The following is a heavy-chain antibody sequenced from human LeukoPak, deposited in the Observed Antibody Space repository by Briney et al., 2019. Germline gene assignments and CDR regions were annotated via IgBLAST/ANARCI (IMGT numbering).Heavy chain of an antibody. D-gene: IGHD3-22*01. CDR2: VSHSGIT. Sequence: SETLSLTCTVSAYSISSGFYWGWIRQPPGKGLEWIGTVSHSGITSYNPSLKSRVTISTDTSKNQFSLNLSSVTAADTAVYYCARLYYYDSSGYYDYWGQGTLVTVSS. J-gene: IGHJ4*02. CDR3: ARLYYYDSSGYYDY. V-gene: IGHV4-38-2*02. CDR1: AYSISSGFY.